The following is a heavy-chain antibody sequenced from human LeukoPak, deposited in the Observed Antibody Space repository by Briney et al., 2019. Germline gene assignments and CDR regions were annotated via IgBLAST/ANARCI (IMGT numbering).Heavy chain of an antibody. D-gene: IGHD2-2*02. CDR2: ISYDGSNK. CDR1: GFTFRSYD. CDR3: ARSGVVPAAIIYYYMVV. J-gene: IGHJ6*03. Sequence: GGSLRLSCAASGFTFRSYDRQWVRQAPGKGLEWVAVISYDGSNKYYADSVKGRFTISRDNSKNTLYLQMNSLRAEDTAVYYCARSGVVPAAIIYYYMVVWGKGTTVTVSS. V-gene: IGHV3-30*01.